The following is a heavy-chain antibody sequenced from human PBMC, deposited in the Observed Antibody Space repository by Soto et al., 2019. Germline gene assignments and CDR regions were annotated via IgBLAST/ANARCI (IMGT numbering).Heavy chain of an antibody. D-gene: IGHD4-17*01. J-gene: IGHJ4*02. CDR1: GFTFSSYG. CDR2: ISYDGSNK. Sequence: GGSLRLSCAASGFTFSSYGMHWVRQAPGKGLEWVAVISYDGSNKYYADSVKGRFTISRDNAKNTLYLQMNSLRAEDTAVYYCARDGRWPYDYDDLVQWFDYWGQGTLVTVSS. CDR3: ARDGRWPYDYDDLVQWFDY. V-gene: IGHV3-30*03.